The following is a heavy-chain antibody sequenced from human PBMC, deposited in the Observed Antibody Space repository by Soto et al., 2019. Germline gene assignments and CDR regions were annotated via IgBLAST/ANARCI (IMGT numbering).Heavy chain of an antibody. CDR2: TYYRYKWYN. J-gene: IGHJ3*02. V-gene: IGHV6-1*01. CDR1: GASVSSNSAA. CDR3: ARDLGVMRQLGSPGPGKREYAFEI. Sequence: PSQTLSLTCAISGASVSSNSAAWNWIRQSPSRCLEWLGRTYYRYKWYNDYAVSVKSRITINPYTSKNQFSLQLNSVTPDDTAVYYCARDLGVMRQLGSPGPGKREYAFEIWGQGTMVTVSS. D-gene: IGHD6-13*01.